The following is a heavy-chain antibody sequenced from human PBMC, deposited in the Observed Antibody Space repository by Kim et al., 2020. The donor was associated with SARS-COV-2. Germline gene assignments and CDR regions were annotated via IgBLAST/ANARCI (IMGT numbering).Heavy chain of an antibody. CDR1: GFTFNLAW. V-gene: IGHV3-15*01. CDR2: IKSKGSGGTT. D-gene: IGHD1-26*01. J-gene: IGHJ4*01. Sequence: GGSLRLPCAAPGFTFNLAWMTWVRQAPGKGLEWVGRIKSKGSGGTTDYAAPVKGRFTISRDASENMLYLQLNSLQIEDTAAYYCTKLRDPTSWSLNYWG. CDR3: TKLRDPTSWSLNY.